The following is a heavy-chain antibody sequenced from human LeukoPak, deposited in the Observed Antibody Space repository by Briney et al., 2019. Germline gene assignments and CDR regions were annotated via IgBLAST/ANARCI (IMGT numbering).Heavy chain of an antibody. CDR3: ARGDSWNSYYYYYMDV. V-gene: IGHV3-48*04. Sequence: GGSLRLSCAASGFSFSSYSMNWVRQAPGKGLEWVSYISSSSTIYYADSVKGRFTISRDNAKNSLFLQMNSLRAEDTAVYYCARGDSWNSYYYYYMDVWGKGTSVTVSS. D-gene: IGHD1-7*01. J-gene: IGHJ6*03. CDR2: ISSSSTI. CDR1: GFSFSSYS.